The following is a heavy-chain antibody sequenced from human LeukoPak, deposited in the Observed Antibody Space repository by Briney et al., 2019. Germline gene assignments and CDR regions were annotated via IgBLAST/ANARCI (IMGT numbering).Heavy chain of an antibody. CDR3: ARGSVVETDYGMDV. J-gene: IGHJ6*02. D-gene: IGHD2-15*01. CDR1: GFTFSSYG. CDR2: IWYDGSNK. Sequence: GGSLRLSCAASGFTFSSYGMHWVRQAPGKGLEWVAVIWYDGSNKYYAGSVKGRFTISRDNSKNTLYLQMNSLRAEDTAVYYCARGSVVETDYGMDVWGQGTTVTVSS. V-gene: IGHV3-33*01.